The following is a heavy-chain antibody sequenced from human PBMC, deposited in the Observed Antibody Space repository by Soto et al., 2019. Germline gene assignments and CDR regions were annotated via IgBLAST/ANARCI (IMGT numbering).Heavy chain of an antibody. CDR1: GFTVSSNY. V-gene: IGHV3-66*01. CDR3: ARDVPDCSSTSCYGAGGYYYYYMDV. CDR2: IYSGGST. J-gene: IGHJ6*03. Sequence: PGGSLRLSCAASGFTVSSNYMSWVRQAPGKGLEWVSVIYSGGSTYYADSVKGRFTISRDNSKNTLYLQMNSLRAEDTAVYYCARDVPDCSSTSCYGAGGYYYYYMDVWGKGTTVTVSS. D-gene: IGHD2-2*01.